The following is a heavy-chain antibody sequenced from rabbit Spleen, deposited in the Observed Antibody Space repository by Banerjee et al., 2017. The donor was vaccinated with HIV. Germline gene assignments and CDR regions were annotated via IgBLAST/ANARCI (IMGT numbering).Heavy chain of an antibody. CDR1: GVSFSSGYD. J-gene: IGHJ4*01. D-gene: IGHD4-2*01. V-gene: IGHV1S40*01. Sequence: VESGGALVKPGASLTLTCTASGVSFSSGYDMCWVRQAPGKGLEWIACIYPGSGSTFYASWAKGRFTISKTSSTTVTLQMTSLTAADTATYFCARNPYAGSDLWGPGTLVTVS. CDR3: ARNPYAGSDL. CDR2: IYPGSGST.